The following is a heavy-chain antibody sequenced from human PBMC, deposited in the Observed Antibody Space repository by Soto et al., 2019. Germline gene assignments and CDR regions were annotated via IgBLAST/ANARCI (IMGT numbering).Heavy chain of an antibody. J-gene: IGHJ4*02. Sequence: SETLSLTCAVYGGSFSGYYWSWIRQPPGKGLEWIGEINHSGSTNYNPSLKSRVTISVDTSKNQFSLKLSSVTAADTAVYYCARGPAGRVAARPAYFDYWGQGTLVTVSS. CDR3: ARGPAGRVAARPAYFDY. CDR2: INHSGST. CDR1: GGSFSGYY. D-gene: IGHD6-6*01. V-gene: IGHV4-34*01.